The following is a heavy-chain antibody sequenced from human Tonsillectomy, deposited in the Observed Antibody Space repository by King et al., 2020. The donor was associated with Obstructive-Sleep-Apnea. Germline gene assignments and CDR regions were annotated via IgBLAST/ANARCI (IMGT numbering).Heavy chain of an antibody. D-gene: IGHD6-13*01. CDR1: GGSFSDYY. J-gene: IGHJ5*02. V-gene: IGHV4-34*01. CDR3: ARGSGAAAVNWFDP. CDR2: INHSGST. Sequence: HVQLQQWGAGLLKSSETLSLTCAVFGGSFSDYYWSWIRQPPEKGLEWIGEINHSGSTNYNPSLKSRVTISVDTSKNQFSLKLSSVTAADTAVYYCARGSGAAAVNWFDPWGQGTLVTVSS.